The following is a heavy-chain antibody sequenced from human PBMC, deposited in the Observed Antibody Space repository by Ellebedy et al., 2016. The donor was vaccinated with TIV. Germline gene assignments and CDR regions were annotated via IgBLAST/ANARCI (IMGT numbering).Heavy chain of an antibody. Sequence: PGGSLRLSCVVSGFTFSSFAMSWVRQAPGKGLEWVSGFSGRGTKTYYADSVKGRFTISRDISKNTLYLQMNSLTAEDTAVYYCAKGSVWDLLLTCFDYWGQGTVVTVSS. V-gene: IGHV3-23*01. CDR1: GFTFSSFA. CDR2: FSGRGTKT. CDR3: AKGSVWDLLLTCFDY. D-gene: IGHD1-26*01. J-gene: IGHJ4*02.